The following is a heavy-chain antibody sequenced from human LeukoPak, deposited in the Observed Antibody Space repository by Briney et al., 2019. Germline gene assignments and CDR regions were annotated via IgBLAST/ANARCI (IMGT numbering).Heavy chain of an antibody. CDR2: ISYDGSNK. V-gene: IGHV3-30*18. Sequence: PGGSLRLSCAASGFTFSSYGMHWVRRAPGKGLEWVAVISYDGSNKYYADSVKGRFTISRDNSKNTLYLQMNSLRAEDTAVYYCAKDRVVVTAMTNWFDPWGQGTLVTVSS. D-gene: IGHD2-21*02. CDR3: AKDRVVVTAMTNWFDP. J-gene: IGHJ5*02. CDR1: GFTFSSYG.